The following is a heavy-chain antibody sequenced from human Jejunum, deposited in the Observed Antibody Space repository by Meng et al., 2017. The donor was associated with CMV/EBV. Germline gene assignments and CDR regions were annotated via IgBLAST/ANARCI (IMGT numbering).Heavy chain of an antibody. CDR2: IGTLYNT. J-gene: IGHJ4*02. CDR3: VGTRSTNGCYGFHH. CDR1: GCTLSGYA. Sequence: LKLEKPGDGLITLGRSLSLSLAASGCTLSGYALNWFRQVKGQGPEWISSIGTLYNTSYLASKNDRITTSSDNEWNSIYLQMSSLTACDAAVYYCVGTRSTNGCYGFHHWGQGTLVTVSS. D-gene: IGHD4-17*01. V-gene: IGHV3-13*01.